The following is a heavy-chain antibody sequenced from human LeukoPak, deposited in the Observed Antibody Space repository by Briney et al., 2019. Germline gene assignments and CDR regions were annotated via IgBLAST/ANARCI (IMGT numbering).Heavy chain of an antibody. Sequence: GGSLRLSCTAYGFTFSNYAMGWVRLAQGKGLEWVSSIGHAGGSTDNADSVRGRFTISRDKAASTMSLQMNSLRVEDTAIYYCSRPGVAAGDTMGWFDPWGQGTLVTVSS. CDR1: GFTFSNYA. CDR3: SRPGVAAGDTMGWFDP. V-gene: IGHV3-23*01. D-gene: IGHD6-13*01. CDR2: IGHAGGST. J-gene: IGHJ5*02.